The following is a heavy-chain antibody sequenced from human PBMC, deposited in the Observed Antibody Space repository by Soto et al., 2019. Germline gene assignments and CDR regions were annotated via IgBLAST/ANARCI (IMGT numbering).Heavy chain of an antibody. CDR2: IYYCGST. CDR3: ARDPNGCFGGSCYFWFDP. D-gene: IGHD2-15*01. J-gene: IGHJ5*02. Sequence: QVQLQESGPGLVKPSQTLSLTCTVSGGSISSGDYYWSWIRQPPGKGLEWIGYIYYCGSTYYNPSHKSRVTVSVDTSKNHFALKLSSVTAADTAVDYFARDPNGCFGGSCYFWFDPWGQGTLVTVSS. V-gene: IGHV4-30-4*01. CDR1: GGSISSGDYY.